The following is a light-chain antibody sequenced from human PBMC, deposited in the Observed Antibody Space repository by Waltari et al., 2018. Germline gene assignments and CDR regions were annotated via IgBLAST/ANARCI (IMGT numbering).Light chain of an antibody. Sequence: DIVLTQSPATLSLSPGDRATLSCRASQSVSSYLAWYQQKPGQAPRLLIYDASNRATGIPARFRGSGSGTDFTLTISSLEPEDFAVYYCQQRSNWITFGQGTRLEIK. CDR2: DAS. CDR1: QSVSSY. J-gene: IGKJ5*01. CDR3: QQRSNWIT. V-gene: IGKV3-11*01.